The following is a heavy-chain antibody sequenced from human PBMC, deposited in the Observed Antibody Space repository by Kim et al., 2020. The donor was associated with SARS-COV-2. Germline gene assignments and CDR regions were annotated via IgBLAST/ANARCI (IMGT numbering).Heavy chain of an antibody. CDR1: GGSISSYY. CDR2: IYYSGST. Sequence: SETLSLTCTVSGGSISSYYWSWIRQPPGKGLEWIGYIYYSGSTNYNPSLKSRVTTSVDTSKNQFSLKLSSVTAADTAVYYCARGLGDTYYDFWSGYRPYFFDYWGQGTLVTVSS. V-gene: IGHV4-59*01. J-gene: IGHJ4*02. D-gene: IGHD3-3*01. CDR3: ARGLGDTYYDFWSGYRPYFFDY.